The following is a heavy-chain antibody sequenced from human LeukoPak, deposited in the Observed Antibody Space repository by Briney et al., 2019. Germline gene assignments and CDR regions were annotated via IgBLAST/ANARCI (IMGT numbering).Heavy chain of an antibody. CDR2: ISGGGSII. J-gene: IGHJ4*02. V-gene: IGHV3-11*04. CDR3: ARDFRGPTGY. Sequence: PGGSLRLSCAASGFTFSDYYMSWIRQAPGKGLEWISYISGGGSIIYYAGSVKGRFTISTDDARNSLYLQMNSLRAEDTAVYYCARDFRGPTGYWGQGILVTVSS. D-gene: IGHD3-9*01. CDR1: GFTFSDYY.